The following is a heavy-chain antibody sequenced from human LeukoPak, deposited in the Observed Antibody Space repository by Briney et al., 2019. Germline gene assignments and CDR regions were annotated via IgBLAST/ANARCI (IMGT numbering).Heavy chain of an antibody. Sequence: PGGSLRLSCAASGFTFSSYAMHWVRQAPGKGLEWVAVISYDGSNKYYADSVKGRFTIPRDNAKNSLYLQMNSLRAEDTAVYYCARARFFGVVIYSYYFDYWGQGTLVTVSS. CDR3: ARARFFGVVIYSYYFDY. D-gene: IGHD3-3*01. V-gene: IGHV3-30*04. CDR2: ISYDGSNK. CDR1: GFTFSSYA. J-gene: IGHJ4*02.